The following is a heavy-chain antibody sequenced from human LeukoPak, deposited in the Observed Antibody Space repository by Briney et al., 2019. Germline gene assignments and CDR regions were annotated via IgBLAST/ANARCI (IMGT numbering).Heavy chain of an antibody. CDR3: ARDPYSSSWSYGMDV. CDR1: GFTLSSYW. J-gene: IGHJ6*02. CDR2: IKQDGSEK. V-gene: IGHV3-7*05. Sequence: GGSLRLSCTASGFTLSSYWMSWVRQTPDKGLEWVANIKQDGSEKVYVDSVKGRFTISRDNAKSSLYLQMSGLRAEDTAVYYCARDPYSSSWSYGMDVWGQGTTVTVSS. D-gene: IGHD6-13*01.